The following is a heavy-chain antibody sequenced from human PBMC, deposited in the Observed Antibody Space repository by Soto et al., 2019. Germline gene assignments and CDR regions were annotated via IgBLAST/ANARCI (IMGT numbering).Heavy chain of an antibody. V-gene: IGHV3-74*01. CDR3: VRGASGRYYIDV. Sequence: EVQLVESGGGLVQPGGSLRLSCAASGFTFSSYWIHWVRQGPGKGLVWVSRINTDASRINYADSVKGRFTISRDNAKNTVYLQVNSLRDEDTALYLCVRGASGRYYIDVWGKGTTVTVSS. D-gene: IGHD3-10*01. CDR2: INTDASRI. CDR1: GFTFSSYW. J-gene: IGHJ6*03.